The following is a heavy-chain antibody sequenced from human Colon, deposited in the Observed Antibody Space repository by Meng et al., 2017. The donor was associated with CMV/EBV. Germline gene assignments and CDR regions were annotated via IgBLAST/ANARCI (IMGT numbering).Heavy chain of an antibody. CDR1: GFTFNYYA. D-gene: IGHD2-21*02. V-gene: IGHV3-23*01. Sequence: EVQLLESGGNLVQPGGSLRLSCGASGFTFNYYAMYWVRQAPGKGLEWVSGISGSGDATYYAASVKGRFTISRDNSKNMVYLHMNSLRTEDTAIYYCAKDKGVTTFDYWGQGTLVTVSS. CDR3: AKDKGVTTFDY. J-gene: IGHJ4*02. CDR2: ISGSGDAT.